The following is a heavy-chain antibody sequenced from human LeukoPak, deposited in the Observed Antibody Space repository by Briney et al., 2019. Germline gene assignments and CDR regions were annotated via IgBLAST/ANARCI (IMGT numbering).Heavy chain of an antibody. CDR2: IKQDGSEK. CDR3: AKGITYYYDSSGYYGAFDI. Sequence: GGSLRLSCAASGFTFSSYWMSWVRQAPGKGLEWVANIKQDGSEKYYVDSVKGRFTISRDNAKNSLYLQMNSLRAEDTAFYYCAKGITYYYDSSGYYGAFDIWGQGTKVTVSS. D-gene: IGHD3-22*01. CDR1: GFTFSSYW. V-gene: IGHV3-7*03. J-gene: IGHJ3*02.